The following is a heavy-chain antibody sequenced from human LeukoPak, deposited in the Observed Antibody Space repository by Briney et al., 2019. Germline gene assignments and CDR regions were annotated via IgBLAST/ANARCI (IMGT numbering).Heavy chain of an antibody. CDR1: GYTFNSDG. CDR2: IGAYNGNT. D-gene: IGHD2-8*02. V-gene: IGHV1-18*04. CDR3: AKDGPPWSDALHI. J-gene: IGHJ3*02. Sequence: ASVKVSCKASGYTFNSDGISWVRQAPGQGLEWMGWIGAYNGNTNYAQKFQGRVTMTADTSTSTAYMELTNLSSDDTAVYYCAKDGPPWSDALHIWGRGTMVSVSS.